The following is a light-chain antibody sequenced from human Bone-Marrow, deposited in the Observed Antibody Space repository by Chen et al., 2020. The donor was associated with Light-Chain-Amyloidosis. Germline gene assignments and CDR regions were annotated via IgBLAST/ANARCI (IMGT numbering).Light chain of an antibody. CDR3: QSADSSGTDVV. J-gene: IGLJ2*01. CDR2: EAS. V-gene: IGLV3-25*03. Sequence: SYQLPQPPSVAVSPGQTARITCSGDALTKQYDYWYQQKPGQAPVVVIYEASERPSVIPECFSGCRSGTTVTLTSSGVQAEDEAYYYCQSADSSGTDVVFGGGTKLTVL. CDR1: ALTKQY.